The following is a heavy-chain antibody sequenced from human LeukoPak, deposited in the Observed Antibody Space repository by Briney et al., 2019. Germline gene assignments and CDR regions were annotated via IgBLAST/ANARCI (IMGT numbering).Heavy chain of an antibody. V-gene: IGHV3-7*03. D-gene: IGHD3-10*01. Sequence: GGSLRLSCAASGFTFSRYWMSWVRQAPGKGLEWVANIKHDGSEKYYVDSVKGRFTISRDNAKNSLYLQMNSLRVEDTAVYYCARRVAFGEYFEYWGQGTLVTVSS. CDR2: IKHDGSEK. J-gene: IGHJ4*02. CDR3: ARRVAFGEYFEY. CDR1: GFTFSRYW.